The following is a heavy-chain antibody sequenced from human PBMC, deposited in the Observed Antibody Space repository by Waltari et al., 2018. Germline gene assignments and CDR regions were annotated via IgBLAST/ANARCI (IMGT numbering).Heavy chain of an antibody. Sequence: QVQLVQSGAEVKKPGSSAKVSCKAYGCPYSSYAISWGRQAPGQGLEWMGGIIPIFGTANYAQKFQGRVTITADKATSTAYMELSSLGSEDTAVYYCARTLSGSYFDAFDIWGQGTMVTVSS. V-gene: IGHV1-69*13. CDR1: GCPYSSYA. D-gene: IGHD1-26*01. CDR3: ARTLSGSYFDAFDI. J-gene: IGHJ3*02. CDR2: IIPIFGTA.